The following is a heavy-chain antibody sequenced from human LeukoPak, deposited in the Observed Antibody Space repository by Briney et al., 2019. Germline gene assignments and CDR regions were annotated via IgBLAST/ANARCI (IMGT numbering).Heavy chain of an antibody. CDR3: ARHGAGFWSGYFAYYFDY. J-gene: IGHJ4*02. Sequence: SETLSLTCTVSGGSISSSSYYWGWIRQPPGKGLEWIGSIYYSGSTYYSPSLKSRVTISVDTSKNQFSLKLSSVTAADTAVYYCARHGAGFWSGYFAYYFDYWGQGTLVTVSS. V-gene: IGHV4-39*01. CDR1: GGSISSSSYY. D-gene: IGHD3-3*01. CDR2: IYYSGST.